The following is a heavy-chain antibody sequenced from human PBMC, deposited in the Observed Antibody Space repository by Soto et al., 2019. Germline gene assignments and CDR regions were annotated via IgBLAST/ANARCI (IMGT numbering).Heavy chain of an antibody. J-gene: IGHJ4*02. D-gene: IGHD4-17*01. CDR3: ATYYGDNEFVQK. CDR1: GYTFTGYY. CDR2: INPNSGGT. Sequence: ASVKVSCKASGYTFTGYYMHWVRQAPGQGLEWMGWINPNSGGTNYAQKFQGWVTMTRDTSISTAYMELSRLRSDDTAVYYCATYYGDNEFVQKWGQGTLVTVSS. V-gene: IGHV1-2*04.